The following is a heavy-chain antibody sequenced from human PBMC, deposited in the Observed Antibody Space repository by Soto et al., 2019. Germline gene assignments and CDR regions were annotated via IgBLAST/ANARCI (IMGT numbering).Heavy chain of an antibody. Sequence: SETLSLTCTVSGGSISSGGYYWSWIRQHPGKGLEWIGYIYYSGSTYYNPSLKSRVTISVDTSKNQFSLKLSSVTAADTAVYYCARDYGTYYYGYNWFDPWGQGTLVTVSS. V-gene: IGHV4-31*03. J-gene: IGHJ5*02. CDR1: GGSISSGGYY. CDR3: ARDYGTYYYGYNWFDP. CDR2: IYYSGST. D-gene: IGHD3-10*01.